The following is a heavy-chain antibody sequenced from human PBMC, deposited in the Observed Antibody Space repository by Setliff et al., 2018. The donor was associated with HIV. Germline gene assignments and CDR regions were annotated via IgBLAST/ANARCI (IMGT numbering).Heavy chain of an antibody. CDR1: GFTLSRHW. V-gene: IGHV3-74*01. CDR2: ITNEERGP. Sequence: LRLSCVVSGFTLSRHWIHWVRQAPGQGLVWVSYITNEERGPKYADFVKGRFTVSRDDAKNSLYLQMNSLRAEDTAVYYCARILSFGGLIVTLSYAFDIWGQGTMVA. D-gene: IGHD3-16*02. CDR3: ARILSFGGLIVTLSYAFDI. J-gene: IGHJ3*02.